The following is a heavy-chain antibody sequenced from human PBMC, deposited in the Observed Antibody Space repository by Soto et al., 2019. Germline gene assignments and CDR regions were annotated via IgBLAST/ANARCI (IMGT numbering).Heavy chain of an antibody. J-gene: IGHJ6*03. CDR3: SRMPLSCSSTSCYHYYYMDV. D-gene: IGHD2-2*01. CDR2: IYYSGST. V-gene: IGHV4-31*03. CDR1: GGSISSGGYY. Sequence: SETLSLTCTVSGGSISSGGYYWSWIRQHPGKGLDWIGYIYYSGSTYYNPSLKSRVTISVDTSKNQFSLKLSSVTAADTAVYYCSRMPLSCSSTSCYHYYYMDVWGKGTTVTVSS.